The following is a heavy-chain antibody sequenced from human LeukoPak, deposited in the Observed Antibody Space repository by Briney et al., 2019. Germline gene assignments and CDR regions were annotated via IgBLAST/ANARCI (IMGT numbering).Heavy chain of an antibody. Sequence: SETLSLTCTVSGGSISSYYWSWIRQPPGKGLEWIGYIYYSGSTNYNPSLKSRVTISVDTSKNQFSLKLSSVTAADTAVYYCARDREDAFDIWGQGTMVSVSS. CDR2: IYYSGST. J-gene: IGHJ3*02. V-gene: IGHV4-59*01. D-gene: IGHD1-26*01. CDR3: ARDREDAFDI. CDR1: GGSISSYY.